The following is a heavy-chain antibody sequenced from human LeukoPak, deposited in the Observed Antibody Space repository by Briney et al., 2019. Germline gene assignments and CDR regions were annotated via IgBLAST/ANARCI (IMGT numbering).Heavy chain of an antibody. V-gene: IGHV3-66*04. D-gene: IGHD1-7*01. J-gene: IGHJ5*02. CDR3: ARRVDGVISGTTGWFDP. Sequence: GKGLEXXSXLYSGGSTYYADSVKCRFTISRDNSKNTLFLQMNSLRAEDTAVYYCARRVDGVISGTTGWFDPWGQGTLVTVSS. CDR2: LYSGGST.